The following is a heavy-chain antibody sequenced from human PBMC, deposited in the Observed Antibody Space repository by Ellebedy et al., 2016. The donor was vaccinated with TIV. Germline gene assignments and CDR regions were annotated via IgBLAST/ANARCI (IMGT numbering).Heavy chain of an antibody. CDR3: ARRLDIGHRSGYYRGDVFDI. Sequence: SVKVSCXASGGTFSSYVISWVRQAPGQGLEWMGRIIPIVGTANYAQKFQGRVTITADKSTSTAYMELSSLRSEDTAVYYCARRLDIGHRSGYYRGDVFDIWGQGTLVTVSS. J-gene: IGHJ3*02. V-gene: IGHV1-69*04. CDR1: GGTFSSYV. D-gene: IGHD3-22*01. CDR2: IIPIVGTA.